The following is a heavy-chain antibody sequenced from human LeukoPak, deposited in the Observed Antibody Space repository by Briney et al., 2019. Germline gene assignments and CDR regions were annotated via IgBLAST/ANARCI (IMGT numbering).Heavy chain of an antibody. Sequence: SETLSLTCTVSGGSISSYYWSWIRQTPGKGLEWIGYIYYSGSTNYNPSLKSRVTISVDTSKNQFSLKLSSVTAADTAVYYCARHSGYGYRSAFDIWGQGTMVTVS. CDR2: IYYSGST. V-gene: IGHV4-59*08. J-gene: IGHJ3*02. D-gene: IGHD5-18*01. CDR3: ARHSGYGYRSAFDI. CDR1: GGSISSYY.